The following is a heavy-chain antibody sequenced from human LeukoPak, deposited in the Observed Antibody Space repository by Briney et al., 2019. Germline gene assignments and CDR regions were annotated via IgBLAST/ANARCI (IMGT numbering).Heavy chain of an antibody. CDR2: FDPEDGET. Sequence: GASVTVSCKVSGYTLTELSMHWVRQAPGKGLEWMGGFDPEDGETIYAQKFQGRVTMTEDTSTDTAYMELSSLRSEDTAVYYCATLGVCSSTSCYPGAWFDPWGQGTLVTVSS. J-gene: IGHJ5*02. V-gene: IGHV1-24*01. D-gene: IGHD2-2*01. CDR3: ATLGVCSSTSCYPGAWFDP. CDR1: GYTLTELS.